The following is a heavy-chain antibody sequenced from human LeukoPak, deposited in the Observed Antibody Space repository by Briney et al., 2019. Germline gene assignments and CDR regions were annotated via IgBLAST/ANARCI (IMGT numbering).Heavy chain of an antibody. J-gene: IGHJ4*02. V-gene: IGHV3-7*03. CDR2: IKQDGSDR. D-gene: IGHD6-19*01. CDR3: VRNLAVAGTCFDS. Sequence: GGSLRLSCAASGFTFRNYCMSEVRQAPGTGLEWVANIKQDGSDRNYVTSVRGRFTISRDNAESSLFLQMNSLRAEDTAVYYCVRNLAVAGTCFDSWGQGTLVTVSS. CDR1: GFTFRNYC.